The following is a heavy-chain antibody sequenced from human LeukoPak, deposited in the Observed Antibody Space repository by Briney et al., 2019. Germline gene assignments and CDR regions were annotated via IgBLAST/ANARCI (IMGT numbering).Heavy chain of an antibody. CDR3: ARPKYDSSGYSGPDY. D-gene: IGHD3-22*01. J-gene: IGHJ4*02. CDR2: ISYDGSNK. Sequence: PGGSLRLSCAASGFTFSSYAMHWVRQAPGKGLEWVAAISYDGSNKYYADSVKGRFTISRDNSKNTLYLQMNSLRAEDTAVYYCARPKYDSSGYSGPDYWGQGTLVTVSS. V-gene: IGHV3-30*04. CDR1: GFTFSSYA.